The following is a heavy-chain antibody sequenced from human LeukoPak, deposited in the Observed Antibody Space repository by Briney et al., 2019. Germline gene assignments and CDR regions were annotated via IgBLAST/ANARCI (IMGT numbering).Heavy chain of an antibody. CDR3: ASRPPTVTTATGFDY. CDR1: GGSISSGGYS. J-gene: IGHJ4*02. V-gene: IGHV4-30-4*07. CDR2: IYYSGST. D-gene: IGHD4-17*01. Sequence: SSQTLSLTCAVSGGSISSGGYSWSWIRQPPGKGLEWIGYIYYSGSTNYNPSLKSRVTISVDRSKNQFSLKLSSVTAADTAVYYCASRPPTVTTATGFDYWGQGTLVTVSS.